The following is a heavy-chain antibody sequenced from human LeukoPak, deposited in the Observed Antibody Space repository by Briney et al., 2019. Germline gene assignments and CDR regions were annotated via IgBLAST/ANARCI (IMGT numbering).Heavy chain of an antibody. CDR3: ARGRYSSSWPYYYYGMDV. CDR2: INHSGST. Sequence: PSETLSLTCTVSGGSISSGGYYWSWIRQPPGKGLEWIGEINHSGSTNYNPSLKSRVTISVDTSKNQFSLKLSSVTAADTAVYYCARGRYSSSWPYYYYGMDVWGQGTTVTVSS. J-gene: IGHJ6*02. D-gene: IGHD6-13*01. CDR1: GGSISSGGYY. V-gene: IGHV4-39*07.